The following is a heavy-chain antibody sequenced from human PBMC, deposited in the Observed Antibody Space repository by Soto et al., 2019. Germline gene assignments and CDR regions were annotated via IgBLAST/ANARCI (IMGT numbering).Heavy chain of an antibody. J-gene: IGHJ4*02. CDR1: GFTFSDYY. Sequence: PGGSLRLSCAASGFTFSDYYMNWIRQAPGKGLEWVSYISGLSTDTNYADSVKGRFTTSRDNVNNLLYLQMNSLRAEDTAVYYCTRAPRTSDYWGQGTLVTVSS. CDR3: TRAPRTSDY. CDR2: ISGLSTDT. D-gene: IGHD2-8*01. V-gene: IGHV3-11*06.